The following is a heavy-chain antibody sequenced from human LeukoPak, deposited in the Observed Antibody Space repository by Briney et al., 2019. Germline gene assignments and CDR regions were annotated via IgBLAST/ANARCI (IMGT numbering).Heavy chain of an antibody. CDR3: ARVRGAGPYLVRDIDAFDI. CDR2: INPNSGGT. V-gene: IGHV1-2*02. D-gene: IGHD3-10*01. CDR1: GYTFTGYY. J-gene: IGHJ3*02. Sequence: AASVTVSCKASGYTFTGYYMHWVRQAPGQGLEWMGWINPNSGGTNYAQKFQGRVTMTRDTSISTAYMELSRLRSDDTAVYYCARVRGAGPYLVRDIDAFDIWGQGTMVTVSS.